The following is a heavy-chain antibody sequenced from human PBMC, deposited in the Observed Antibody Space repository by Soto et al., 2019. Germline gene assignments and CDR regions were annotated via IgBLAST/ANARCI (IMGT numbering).Heavy chain of an antibody. D-gene: IGHD2-8*01. Sequence: ESGGGVVQPGRSLRLSCAASGFSLSDFAMHWVRQAPGKGLEWVAVISYDGTKKYFADSVKGRFTISRDNSKNTLYLQMNHLRADETAVYYCASPVGVFDPYFYSWGQGTLVTVSS. J-gene: IGHJ4*02. CDR3: ASPVGVFDPYFYS. V-gene: IGHV3-30-3*01. CDR2: ISYDGTKK. CDR1: GFSLSDFA.